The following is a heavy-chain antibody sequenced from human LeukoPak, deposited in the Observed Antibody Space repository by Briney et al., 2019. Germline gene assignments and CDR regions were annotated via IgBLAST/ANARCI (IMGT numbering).Heavy chain of an antibody. CDR2: FRYDGSNK. V-gene: IGHV3-30*02. J-gene: IGHJ3*02. CDR3: ARGSGSYSGDAFDI. D-gene: IGHD1-26*01. Sequence: PGGSLRLSCAASGFTFSSYDIHWVRQAPGKGLEWVALFRYDGSNKYYADPVKGRFTISRDNSRNTLYLQMNSLRAEDTAVYYCARGSGSYSGDAFDIWGQGTMVTVSS. CDR1: GFTFSSYD.